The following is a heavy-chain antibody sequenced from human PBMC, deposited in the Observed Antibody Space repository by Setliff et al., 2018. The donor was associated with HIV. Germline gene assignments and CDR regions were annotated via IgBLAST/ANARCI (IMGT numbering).Heavy chain of an antibody. Sequence: SETLSLTCTVPGGSLSSGTYYWNWIRQPPGKGLEWIGHVYTSGSTNYNPSLKSRVTISVDTSKNQFSLKLSSVTAADTAVYYCARESSSWYWAYYYYGMDVWGQGTTVTVSS. V-gene: IGHV4-61*09. CDR1: GGSLSSGTYY. CDR2: VYTSGST. J-gene: IGHJ6*02. D-gene: IGHD6-13*01. CDR3: ARESSSWYWAYYYYGMDV.